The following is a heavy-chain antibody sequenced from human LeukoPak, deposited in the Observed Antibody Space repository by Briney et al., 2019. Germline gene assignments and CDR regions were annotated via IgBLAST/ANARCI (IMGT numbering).Heavy chain of an antibody. CDR2: ISGSGGST. D-gene: IGHD3-10*01. CDR3: AKDRHSITMVRGADY. CDR1: GFTFSSYA. J-gene: IGHJ4*02. V-gene: IGHV3-23*01. Sequence: GGSLRLSCAASGFTFSSYAMHWVRQAPGKGLEWVSAISGSGGSTYYADSVKGRFTISRDNSKNTLYLQMNSLRAEDTAVYYCAKDRHSITMVRGADYWGQGTLVTVSS.